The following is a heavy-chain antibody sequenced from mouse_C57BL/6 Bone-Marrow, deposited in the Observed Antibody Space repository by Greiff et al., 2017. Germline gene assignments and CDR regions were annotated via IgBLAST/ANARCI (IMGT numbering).Heavy chain of an antibody. V-gene: IGHV14-4*01. CDR1: GFNIKDDY. CDR2: IDPENGDT. Sequence: VQLQQSGAELVRPGASVKLSCTASGFNIKDDYMHWVKQRPEQGLEWIGWIDPENGDTEYASKFQGKATITADTSSNTAYLQLSSLTSEDTAVYYCTTGGSNYAGFADWGQGTLVTVSA. CDR3: TTGGSNYAGFAD. J-gene: IGHJ3*01. D-gene: IGHD2-5*01.